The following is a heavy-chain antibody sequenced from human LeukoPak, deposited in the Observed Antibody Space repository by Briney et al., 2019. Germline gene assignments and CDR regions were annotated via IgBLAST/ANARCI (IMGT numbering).Heavy chain of an antibody. CDR2: IYYSGST. V-gene: IGHV4-39*01. Sequence: SETLSLTCTASGGSISSSSYYWGWIRQPPGKGLEWIGSIYYSGSTYYNPSLKSRVTISVDTSKNQFSLKLSSVTAADTAVYYCARHNGGPFMVRGVILDWGQGTLVTVSS. CDR3: ARHNGGPFMVRGVILD. D-gene: IGHD3-10*01. J-gene: IGHJ4*02. CDR1: GGSISSSSYY.